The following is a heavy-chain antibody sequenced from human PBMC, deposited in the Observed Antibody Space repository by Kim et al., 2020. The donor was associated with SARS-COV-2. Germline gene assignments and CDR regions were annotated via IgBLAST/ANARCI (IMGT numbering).Heavy chain of an antibody. CDR3: VKAFGYSSGWYESMDSVLEY. J-gene: IGHJ4*02. Sequence: GGSLRLSCSASGFTFSSYAMHWVRQAPGKGLEYVSAISSNGGSTYYADSVKGRFTISRDNSKNTLYLQMSSLRAEDTAVYYCVKAFGYSSGWYESMDSVLEYWGQGTLVTVSS. V-gene: IGHV3-64D*09. CDR1: GFTFSSYA. CDR2: ISSNGGST. D-gene: IGHD6-19*01.